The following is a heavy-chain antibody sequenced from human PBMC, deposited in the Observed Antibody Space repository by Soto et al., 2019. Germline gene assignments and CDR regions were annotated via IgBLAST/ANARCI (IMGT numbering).Heavy chain of an antibody. CDR1: GFSLSTSGVG. CDR2: IYWDDDK. Sequence: QITLKESGPTLVKPTQTLTLTCTFSGFSLSTSGVGVGWIRQPPGKALEWLALIYWDDDKRYSPSLKSRLTINKGTSKNQVVLTMTNMDPVDTATYYCAHSIAVAGKRWFDPWGQGTLVTVSS. V-gene: IGHV2-5*02. CDR3: AHSIAVAGKRWFDP. J-gene: IGHJ5*02. D-gene: IGHD6-19*01.